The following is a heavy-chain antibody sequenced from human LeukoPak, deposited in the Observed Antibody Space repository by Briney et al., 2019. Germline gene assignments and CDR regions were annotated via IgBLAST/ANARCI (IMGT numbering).Heavy chain of an antibody. CDR2: VHPNSGNT. J-gene: IGHJ5*02. CDR1: GYPFTTWE. Sequence: ASVKVSCKTSGYPFTTWEINWVRQAAGQGLEWMGWVHPNSGNTAYAQKFQGRVTMTRDTSISTAYMELSGMRFDDTAVYFCARGPRNDPWGQGTLVTVSS. V-gene: IGHV1-8*01. D-gene: IGHD1-14*01. CDR3: ARGPRNDP.